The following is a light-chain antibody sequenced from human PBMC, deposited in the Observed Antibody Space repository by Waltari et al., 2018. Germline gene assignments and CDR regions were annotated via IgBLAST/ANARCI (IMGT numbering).Light chain of an antibody. V-gene: IGLV3-1*01. CDR2: QDS. CDR1: HLGDKY. CDR3: QAWDSIPVV. J-gene: IGLJ2*01. Sequence: SYELTQPPSVSVSPGQTASIPCSGDHLGDKYACWYQQKPGQSPVLVIYQDSKRPSGIPERFSGSNSGNTATLTISGTQAMDEADYYCQAWDSIPVVFGGGTKLTVL.